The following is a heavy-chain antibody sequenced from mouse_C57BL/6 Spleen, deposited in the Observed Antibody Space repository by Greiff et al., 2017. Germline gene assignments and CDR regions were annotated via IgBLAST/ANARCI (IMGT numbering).Heavy chain of an antibody. J-gene: IGHJ2*01. CDR1: GFTFSDYG. CDR2: ISSGSSTI. Sequence: EVQLVESGGGLVKPGGSLKLSCAASGFTFSDYGMHWVRQAPEKGLEWVAYISSGSSTIYYADTVMGRFTISRDNAKNTLFLQMTSLRSEDTAMYYCASYYYGSSDYWGQGTTLTVSS. V-gene: IGHV5-17*01. CDR3: ASYYYGSSDY. D-gene: IGHD1-1*01.